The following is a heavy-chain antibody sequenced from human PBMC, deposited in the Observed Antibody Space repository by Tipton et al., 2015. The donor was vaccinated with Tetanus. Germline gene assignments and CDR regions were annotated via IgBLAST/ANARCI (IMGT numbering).Heavy chain of an antibody. J-gene: IGHJ4*02. D-gene: IGHD4-17*01. Sequence: TLSLTCTVSGGSISGYYWSWIRQPPGKGLEWIGYVYYTGKTNSNPSLKSRVTISVDTSRNQFSLKLSSVTAADTAVYYCARSRPGAMTTVTTFEYWGQGTLVTVSS. CDR2: VYYTGKT. V-gene: IGHV4-59*12. CDR1: GGSISGYY. CDR3: ARSRPGAMTTVTTFEY.